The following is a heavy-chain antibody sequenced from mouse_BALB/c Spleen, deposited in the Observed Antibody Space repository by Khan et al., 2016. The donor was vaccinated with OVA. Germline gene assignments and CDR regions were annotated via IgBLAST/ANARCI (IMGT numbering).Heavy chain of an antibody. Sequence: VQLQESGAELVRPGASVKMSCKASGYTFTSYMIHWIKLRPGQGLEWIGYINPSNGYTNYNQKFKDKATLTADKSSTTAYMELSSLTSDDSALYNCVRDGAYHRNDGWFAYWGQGTLVTVSA. V-gene: IGHV1-4*01. J-gene: IGHJ3*01. CDR3: VRDGAYHRNDGWFAY. CDR2: INPSNGYT. D-gene: IGHD2-14*01. CDR1: GYTFTSYM.